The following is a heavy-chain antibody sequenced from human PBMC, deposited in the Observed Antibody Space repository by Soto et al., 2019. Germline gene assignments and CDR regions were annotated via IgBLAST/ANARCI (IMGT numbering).Heavy chain of an antibody. D-gene: IGHD3-10*01. CDR1: GGSISSGDYS. Sequence: SETLSLTCAVSGGSISSGDYSRNWIRQPPGKGLEWIGYIYYSGSTNYNPSLQSRVTISVDTSKNQFSLKLSSVTAADTAVYYCAREGFGELFAFDIWGQGTMVTVSS. J-gene: IGHJ3*02. CDR2: IYYSGST. CDR3: AREGFGELFAFDI. V-gene: IGHV4-61*08.